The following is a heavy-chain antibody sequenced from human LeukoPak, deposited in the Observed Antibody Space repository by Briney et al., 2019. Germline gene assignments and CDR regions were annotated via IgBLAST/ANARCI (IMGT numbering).Heavy chain of an antibody. CDR1: GYSFTSYW. V-gene: IGHV5-51*01. CDR2: IYPGDSDT. J-gene: IGHJ4*02. D-gene: IGHD1-14*01. CDR3: ARLLDGAPGSYYFDY. Sequence: GESLKISCKGSGYSFTSYWIGWVRQMPGKGLEWMGIIYPGDSDTRYSPSFQGQVTISADKSISTAYLQWSSLKASDTAMYYCARLLDGAPGSYYFDYWGQGTLVTVSS.